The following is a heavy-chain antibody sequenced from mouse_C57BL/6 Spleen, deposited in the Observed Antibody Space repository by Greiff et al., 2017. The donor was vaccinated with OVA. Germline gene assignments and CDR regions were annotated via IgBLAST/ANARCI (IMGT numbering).Heavy chain of an antibody. CDR2: IDPANGNT. J-gene: IGHJ4*01. D-gene: IGHD4-1*01. CDR1: GFNIKNTY. Sequence: EVKLQESVAELVRPGASVKLSCTASGFNIKNTYMHWVKQRPEQGLEWIGRIDPANGNTKYAPKFQGKATITADTSSNTAYLQLSSLTSEDTAIYYCAREFPIANWDDYYAMDYWGQGTSVTVSS. V-gene: IGHV14-3*01. CDR3: AREFPIANWDDYYAMDY.